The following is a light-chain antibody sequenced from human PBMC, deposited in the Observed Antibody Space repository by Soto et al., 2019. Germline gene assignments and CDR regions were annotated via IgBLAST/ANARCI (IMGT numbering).Light chain of an antibody. Sequence: EFVMTQSPGAVSVSPGERATLSCRASQSVTSNVAWYQQKPGQAPRLLIYRASARATGVPARFSGSGSGTEFTLTISSLQSEDFGIYYCQQYDYWWTFGQGTKVDIK. CDR1: QSVTSN. J-gene: IGKJ1*01. CDR2: RAS. V-gene: IGKV3-15*01. CDR3: QQYDYWWT.